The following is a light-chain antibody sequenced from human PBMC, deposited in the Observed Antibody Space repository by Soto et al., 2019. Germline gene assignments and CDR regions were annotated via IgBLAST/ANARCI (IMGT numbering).Light chain of an antibody. J-gene: IGLJ1*01. CDR3: SSYTSSSTVV. Sequence: QSALTQPASVSGSPGQSITISCTGTSSDVGGYNYVSWYQQHPGKAPKLMIYEVSQRPSGDSNRFSGSKSGNTASLTISGLQAEDEADYWCSSYTSSSTVVFGTGTKVTVL. V-gene: IGLV2-14*01. CDR2: EVS. CDR1: SSDVGGYNY.